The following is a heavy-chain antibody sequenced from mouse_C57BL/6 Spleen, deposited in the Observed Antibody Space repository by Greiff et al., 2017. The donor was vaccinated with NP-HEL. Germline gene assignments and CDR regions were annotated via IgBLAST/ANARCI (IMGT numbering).Heavy chain of an antibody. J-gene: IGHJ4*01. CDR3: ARDLLDYYAMDY. D-gene: IGHD2-10*01. CDR2: ISSGSSTI. Sequence: EVQRVESGGGLVKPGGSLKLSCAASGFTFSDYGMHWVRQAPEKGLEWVAYISSGSSTIYYADTVTGRFTISRDNAKNTLFLQMTSLRSEDTAMYYCARDLLDYYAMDYWGQGTSVTVSS. V-gene: IGHV5-17*01. CDR1: GFTFSDYG.